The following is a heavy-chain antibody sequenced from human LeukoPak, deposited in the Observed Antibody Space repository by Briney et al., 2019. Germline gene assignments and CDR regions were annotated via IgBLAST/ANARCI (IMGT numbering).Heavy chain of an antibody. Sequence: SETLSLTCTVSGGSLSSSRYSWGWIRQPPGKGLEWIGSIYSGGSTYYNPSLKSRVTISVDTSKNQFSLKLSSVTAADTAVYYCARQVTFGYAYAYYFDYWGQGSLVTVSS. V-gene: IGHV4-39*01. D-gene: IGHD5-18*01. J-gene: IGHJ4*02. CDR1: GGSLSSSRYS. CDR3: ARQVTFGYAYAYYFDY. CDR2: IYSGGST.